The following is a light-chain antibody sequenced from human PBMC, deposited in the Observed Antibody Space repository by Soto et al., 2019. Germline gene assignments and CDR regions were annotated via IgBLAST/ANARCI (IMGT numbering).Light chain of an antibody. J-gene: IGLJ2*01. CDR2: GAT. CDR1: SSNIGAGYD. CDR3: SSYTTSTSFIL. Sequence: QSVLTQPPSVSGAPGQRVTISCTGSSSNIGAGYDVHWYQQHPGTAPRLLIYGATHRPSGVPERFSGSRSGSSASLTITGLQTEDEAYYYCSSYTTSTSFILFGGGTKLTVL. V-gene: IGLV1-40*01.